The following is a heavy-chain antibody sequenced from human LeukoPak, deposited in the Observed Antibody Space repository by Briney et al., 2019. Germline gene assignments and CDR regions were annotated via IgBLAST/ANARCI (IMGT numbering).Heavy chain of an antibody. CDR3: ARGFATYYYDSSGYYPFDY. CDR1: GYTFTSYA. V-gene: IGHV1-3*01. J-gene: IGHJ4*02. Sequence: ASVKVSCKASGYTFTSYAMHWVRQAPGQRLEWMGWINAGNSNTKYSQKFQGRVTITRDTSASTAYMELSSLRSEDTAVYYCARGFATYYYDSSGYYPFDYWGQGTLFTVSS. D-gene: IGHD3-22*01. CDR2: INAGNSNT.